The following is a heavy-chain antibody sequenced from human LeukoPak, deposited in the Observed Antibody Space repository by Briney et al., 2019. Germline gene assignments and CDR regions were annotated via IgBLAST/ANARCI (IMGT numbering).Heavy chain of an antibody. CDR3: ARNKINTVTTGWYFDL. Sequence: GGSLRLSCAASGFTFSSYGMNWVRQAPGKGLEWVSFVSIGGSFIYYADSVKGRFTISRDDAKNSPYLEMNSLTAEDTAEYYCARNKINTVTTGWYFDLWGRDTLVSVSS. D-gene: IGHD4-17*01. J-gene: IGHJ2*01. V-gene: IGHV3-21*01. CDR2: VSIGGSFI. CDR1: GFTFSSYG.